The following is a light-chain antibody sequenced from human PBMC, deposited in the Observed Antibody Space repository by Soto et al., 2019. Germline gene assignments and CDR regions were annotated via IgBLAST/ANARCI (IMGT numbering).Light chain of an antibody. V-gene: IGLV2-14*01. Sequence: QSALTQPASVSGSPGQSITISCTGSSSDVGGYNYVSWYQQHPGKAPKLMIYEVTNRPSGVSNRFSGSKSGNTASLTISGLQAEDEADYYCSSYTSNRGVFGTGTKLTV. CDR2: EVT. J-gene: IGLJ1*01. CDR3: SSYTSNRGV. CDR1: SSDVGGYNY.